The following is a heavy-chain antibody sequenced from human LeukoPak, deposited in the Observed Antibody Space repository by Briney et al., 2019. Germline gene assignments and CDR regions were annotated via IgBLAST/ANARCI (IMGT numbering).Heavy chain of an antibody. V-gene: IGHV4-34*01. CDR1: GGSFSGYY. D-gene: IGHD3-10*01. CDR3: RGGGGDYYMDV. J-gene: IGHJ6*03. CDR2: INHRGST. Sequence: PSETLSLTWSVYGGSFSGYYSSWIRQPPGKGLEWNGEINHRGSTNYNPSLKSRVTISVETSTYQFSLKLRSVTGAATSLYYCRGGGGDYYMDVWGKGTTVTVSS.